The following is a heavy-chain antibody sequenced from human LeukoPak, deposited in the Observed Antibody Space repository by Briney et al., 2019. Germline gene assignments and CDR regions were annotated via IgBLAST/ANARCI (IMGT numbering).Heavy chain of an antibody. Sequence: SCKVSGYTLTELSMSWVRQAPGKGLEWVSVITGSGGNTYYADSVKGRFTISKDNSKNTVYLQMSSLRVDDTAVYYCAKAASSSWPSYYYGMDVWGQGTTVTVSS. CDR2: ITGSGGNT. D-gene: IGHD6-13*01. CDR3: AKAASSSWPSYYYGMDV. CDR1: GYTLTELS. V-gene: IGHV3-23*01. J-gene: IGHJ6*02.